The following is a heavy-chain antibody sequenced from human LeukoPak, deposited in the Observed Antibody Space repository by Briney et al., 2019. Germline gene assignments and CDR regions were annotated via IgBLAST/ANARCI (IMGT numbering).Heavy chain of an antibody. CDR1: GNSISSGDNY. Sequence: PSQTLSLTCTVSGNSISSGDNYWSWTRQPAGKGLEWIGRIYTSGSTNYNPSLKSRVTISGDTSKNQFSLKLSSVTAADTAVYYCARDGDGPYYYYYYMDVWGKGTTVTISS. D-gene: IGHD2-21*02. CDR3: ARDGDGPYYYYYYMDV. J-gene: IGHJ6*03. V-gene: IGHV4-61*02. CDR2: IYTSGST.